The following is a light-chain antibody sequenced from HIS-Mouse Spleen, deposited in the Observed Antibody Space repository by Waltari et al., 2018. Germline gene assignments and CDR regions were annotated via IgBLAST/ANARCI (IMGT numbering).Light chain of an antibody. CDR3: CSYAGSSTNWV. CDR1: SSDVGSYNL. V-gene: IGLV2-23*01. J-gene: IGLJ3*02. CDR2: EGS. Sequence: QSALTQPASVSGSPGQSITISCTGTSSDVGSYNLVSWYQQHPGNPPNLLLYEGSKRPSGVSNRFSGAKSGNTASLTISGLQAEDEADYYCCSYAGSSTNWVFGGGTKLTVL.